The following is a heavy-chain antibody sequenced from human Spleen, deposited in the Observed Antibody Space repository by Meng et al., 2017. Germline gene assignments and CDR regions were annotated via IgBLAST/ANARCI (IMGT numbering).Heavy chain of an antibody. V-gene: IGHV1-18*01. CDR1: DYSFSSYG. CDR2: ISAYNGNT. CDR3: VTYTSGLLDY. Sequence: ASVKVSCKASDYSFSSYGITWLRQAPGQGLEWMGWISAYNGNTNYAQKLQDRVTMTTDTSTSTAYMELRSLRSDDTAVYYCVTYTSGLLDYWGQGTLVTVSS. D-gene: IGHD6-19*01. J-gene: IGHJ4*02.